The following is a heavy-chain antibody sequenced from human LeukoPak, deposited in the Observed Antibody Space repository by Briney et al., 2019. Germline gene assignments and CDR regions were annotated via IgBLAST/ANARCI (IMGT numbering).Heavy chain of an antibody. CDR2: ISSSSSTI. V-gene: IGHV3-48*04. CDR3: ARAIAAAGDAITGILDYFDY. J-gene: IGHJ4*02. Sequence: PGGSLRLSCAASGFTFSSYGMHWVRQAPGKGLEWVSYISSSSSTIYYADSVKGRFTISRDNAKNSLYLQMNSLRAEDTAVYYCARAIAAAGDAITGILDYFDYWGQGTLVTVSS. CDR1: GFTFSSYG. D-gene: IGHD6-13*01.